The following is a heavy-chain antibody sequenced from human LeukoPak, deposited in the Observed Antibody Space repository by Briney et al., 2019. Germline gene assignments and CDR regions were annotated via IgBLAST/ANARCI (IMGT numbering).Heavy chain of an antibody. V-gene: IGHV4-59*01. CDR3: ASGTYTHYYFDY. Sequence: SETLSLTCTVSGGSLSSYFWSWIRQPPGKGLEWIGYIHNSATTNCNPSLKSRVTIAVDTSKNQFSLELSSVTAADTAVYYCASGTYTHYYFDYWGQGTLVTVSS. J-gene: IGHJ4*02. D-gene: IGHD1-26*01. CDR2: IHNSATT. CDR1: GGSLSSYF.